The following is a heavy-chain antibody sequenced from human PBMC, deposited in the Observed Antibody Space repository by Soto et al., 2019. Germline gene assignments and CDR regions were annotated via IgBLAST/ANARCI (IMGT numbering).Heavy chain of an antibody. V-gene: IGHV4-31*03. Sequence: SETLSLTCTVSGGSISSGGYYWSWIRQHPGKGLEWIGYIYYSGSTYYNPSLKSRVTISVDTSKNQFSLKLSSVTAADTAVYYCAREGPRLSDDWFDPWGQGTLVTVSS. CDR2: IYYSGST. J-gene: IGHJ5*02. CDR1: GGSISSGGYY. CDR3: AREGPRLSDDWFDP.